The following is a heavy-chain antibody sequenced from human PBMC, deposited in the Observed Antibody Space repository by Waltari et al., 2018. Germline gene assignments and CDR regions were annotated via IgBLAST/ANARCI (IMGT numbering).Heavy chain of an antibody. J-gene: IGHJ4*02. Sequence: QVQLQQWGAGLLKPSETLSLTCAVYGGSFSGYYWSWIRQTPGKGLAWIGEINHSGSTNYSPSLKSRVTISVDTSKNQFSLKLSSVTAADTAVYYCARGPRSATVTAPFDYWGQGTLVTVSS. D-gene: IGHD4-17*01. CDR3: ARGPRSATVTAPFDY. V-gene: IGHV4-34*01. CDR1: GGSFSGYY. CDR2: INHSGST.